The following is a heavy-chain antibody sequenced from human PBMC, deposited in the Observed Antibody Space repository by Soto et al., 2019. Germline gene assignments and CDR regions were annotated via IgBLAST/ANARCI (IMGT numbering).Heavy chain of an antibody. V-gene: IGHV4-31*03. CDR2: IYYSGST. CDR3: ARRGYNWNRGAFDI. CDR1: GDSISSVGYF. J-gene: IGHJ3*02. Sequence: TSETLSLTCTVSGDSISSVGYFWSWIRQHPGKGLEWIGYIYYSGSTYYNPSLKSRVTISVDTSKNQFSLNLNSVTAADTAVYYCARRGYNWNRGAFDIWGQGTMVTVSS. D-gene: IGHD1-20*01.